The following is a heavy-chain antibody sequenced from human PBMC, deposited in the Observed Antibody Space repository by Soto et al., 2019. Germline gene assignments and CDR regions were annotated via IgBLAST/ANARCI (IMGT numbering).Heavy chain of an antibody. CDR3: ARDRMTTVTTIAAFDI. Sequence: ASVKVSCKASGYTFTSYGISWVRQAPGQGLEWMGWISAYNGNTNYAQKLQGRVTMTTDTSTSTAYMELRSLRSDDTAVYYCARDRMTTVTTIAAFDIWGQGTMVTVSS. J-gene: IGHJ3*02. CDR2: ISAYNGNT. V-gene: IGHV1-18*01. CDR1: GYTFTSYG. D-gene: IGHD4-17*01.